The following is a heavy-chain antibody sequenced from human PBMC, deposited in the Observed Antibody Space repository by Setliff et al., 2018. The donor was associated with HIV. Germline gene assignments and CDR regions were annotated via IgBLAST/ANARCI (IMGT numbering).Heavy chain of an antibody. CDR1: GGSISSYY. V-gene: IGHV4-59*12. CDR2: IFYTGST. D-gene: IGHD3-22*01. CDR3: AREPPNFARYYYDSSGYGDV. Sequence: PSETLSLTCTVSGGSISSYYWTWLRQFPGKGLEWIGFIFYTGSTTYNPSLNSRVTISVDTSKNQFSLKLSSVTAADTAVYYCAREPPNFARYYYDSSGYGDVWGKGTTVTVSS. J-gene: IGHJ6*04.